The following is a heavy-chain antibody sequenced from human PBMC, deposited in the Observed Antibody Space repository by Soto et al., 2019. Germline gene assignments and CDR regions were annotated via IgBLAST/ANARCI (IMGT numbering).Heavy chain of an antibody. Sequence: SLRLSCAASGFTFSSYAMHWVRQAPGKGLEWVAVISYDGSNKYYAASVKGRFTISRDNSKNTLYLQMNSLRAEDTAVYYCAREYSSSWYYFDYWGQGTLVTVPQ. CDR3: AREYSSSWYYFDY. J-gene: IGHJ4*02. CDR1: GFTFSSYA. D-gene: IGHD6-13*01. V-gene: IGHV3-30-3*01. CDR2: ISYDGSNK.